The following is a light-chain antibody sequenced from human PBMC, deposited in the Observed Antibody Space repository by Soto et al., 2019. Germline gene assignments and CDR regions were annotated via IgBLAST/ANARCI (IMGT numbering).Light chain of an antibody. CDR3: LQRIEFPWR. J-gene: IGKJ1*01. CDR2: TLS. CDR1: QSLLDSDDGNTY. Sequence: DIVMTQTPLSLPVTPGEPASISCRSNQSLLDSDDGNTYLNWFLQKPGQSPQLLIYTLSYRASEVPDRFSGSGSGNDFTLKINRVESEDVGVYFCLQRIEFPWRFGEGTRLDIK. V-gene: IGKV2-40*01.